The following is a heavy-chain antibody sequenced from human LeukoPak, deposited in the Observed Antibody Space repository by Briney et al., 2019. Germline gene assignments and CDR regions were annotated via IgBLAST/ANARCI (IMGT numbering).Heavy chain of an antibody. D-gene: IGHD6-13*01. J-gene: IGHJ4*02. CDR2: ISSSSNYI. CDR3: ASPRIAAAGRGDY. V-gene: IGHV3-21*04. CDR1: GFTFSSYS. Sequence: GGSLRLSCAASGFTFSSYSMTWVRQAPGKGLEWVSSISSSSNYIYYAGSVKGRFTISRDNAKNSLYLQMNSLRAEDTAVYYCASPRIAAAGRGDYWGQGTLVTVSS.